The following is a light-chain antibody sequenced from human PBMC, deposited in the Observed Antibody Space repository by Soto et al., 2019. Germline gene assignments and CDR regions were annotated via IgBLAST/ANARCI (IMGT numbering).Light chain of an antibody. J-gene: IGKJ4*01. CDR2: VAS. V-gene: IGKV1-39*01. CDR1: QSISSF. CDR3: QQSSSTPHT. Sequence: DIQMTQSPSSLSASVGDRVTITCRASQSISSFLSWYQQKPGKAPKLLINVASTSQSGDPSKFSSSGSGTDYTLAISSLQPEDFATYYCQQSSSTPHTFGGGTRVEIK.